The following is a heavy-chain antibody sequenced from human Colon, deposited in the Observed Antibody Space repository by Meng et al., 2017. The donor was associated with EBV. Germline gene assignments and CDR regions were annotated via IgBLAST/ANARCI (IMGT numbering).Heavy chain of an antibody. Sequence: VHLQDAGPGSVKPSEALSSTCTVSGGSIGSYYWSWIRQPPGKGLEWIGYIYYSGSTNYNPSLKSRVTISVDTSKNQFSLKLSSVTAADTAVYYCARHFINWFDPWGQGTLVTVSS. J-gene: IGHJ5*02. CDR1: GGSIGSYY. CDR3: ARHFINWFDP. CDR2: IYYSGST. V-gene: IGHV4-59*08.